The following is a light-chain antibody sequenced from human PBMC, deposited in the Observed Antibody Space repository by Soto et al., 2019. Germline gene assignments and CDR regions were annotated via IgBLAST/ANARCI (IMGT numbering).Light chain of an antibody. J-gene: IGKJ4*01. CDR1: QSISSTN. CDR3: QQYGSSPT. V-gene: IGKV3-20*01. CDR2: GAS. Sequence: EIVLTQSPGTLSLSPGDRATLSCRASQSISSTNLAWYQQKPGQAPTLLIYGASSRATGISDRFSGSGSGTDFTLTISRLEPEEFAVYYCQQYGSSPTFGGGTKVEI.